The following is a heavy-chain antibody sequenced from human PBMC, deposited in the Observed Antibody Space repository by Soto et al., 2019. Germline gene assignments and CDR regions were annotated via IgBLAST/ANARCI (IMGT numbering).Heavy chain of an antibody. CDR3: AREGYSSGYYYYYGMDV. Sequence: SETLSLTCTVSGGSISSYYWSWIRQPPGKGLEWIGYIYYSGSTNYNPSLKSRVTISVDTSKNQFSLKLSSVTAADTAVYYCAREGYSSGYYYYYGMDVWGQGTSVTVSS. D-gene: IGHD3-22*01. J-gene: IGHJ6*02. CDR2: IYYSGST. CDR1: GGSISSYY. V-gene: IGHV4-59*01.